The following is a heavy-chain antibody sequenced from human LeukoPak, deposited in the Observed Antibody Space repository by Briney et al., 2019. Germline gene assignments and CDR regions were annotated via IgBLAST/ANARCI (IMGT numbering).Heavy chain of an antibody. J-gene: IGHJ5*02. V-gene: IGHV4-4*02. Sequence: PSGTLSLTCAVSGGSISSSNWWSWVRQPPGKGLEWIGEIYHSGSTNYNPSLKSRVTISVDKSKNQFSLKLSSVTAADTAVYYCARAQSNYLNYDFWSGYYDTHNWFDPWGQGTLVTVSS. CDR2: IYHSGST. CDR1: GGSISSSNW. CDR3: ARAQSNYLNYDFWSGYYDTHNWFDP. D-gene: IGHD3-3*01.